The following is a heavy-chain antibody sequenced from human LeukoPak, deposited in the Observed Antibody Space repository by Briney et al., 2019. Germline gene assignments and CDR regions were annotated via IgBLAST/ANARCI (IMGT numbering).Heavy chain of an antibody. Sequence: GGSLRLSCAASGFTFSSYWMHWVRQAPGKGPVWVSRINSDGSSTNYADSVKGRFTISRDNAKNTLYLQMNSLRAEDTAVYYCAREVGDYGVTDYWGQGTLVTVSS. J-gene: IGHJ4*02. V-gene: IGHV3-74*01. CDR2: INSDGSST. CDR1: GFTFSSYW. CDR3: AREVGDYGVTDY. D-gene: IGHD4-17*01.